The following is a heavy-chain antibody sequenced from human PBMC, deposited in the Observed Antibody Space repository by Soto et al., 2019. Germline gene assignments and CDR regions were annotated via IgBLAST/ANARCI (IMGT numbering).Heavy chain of an antibody. V-gene: IGHV5-51*01. J-gene: IGHJ6*02. CDR3: ARRHYDFWSGYARYGMDV. Sequence: HXESLKISCKGSGYSFTSYWIGWVLHMPGKGLEWMGIIYPGDSDTRYSPSFQCQVTISADKSISTAYLQWSSLKASDTAMYYCARRHYDFWSGYARYGMDVWGQGTTVTVSS. CDR1: GYSFTSYW. D-gene: IGHD3-3*01. CDR2: IYPGDSDT.